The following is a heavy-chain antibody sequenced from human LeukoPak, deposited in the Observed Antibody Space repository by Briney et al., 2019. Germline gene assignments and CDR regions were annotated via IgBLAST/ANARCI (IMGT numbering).Heavy chain of an antibody. CDR1: GFMFSTYG. J-gene: IGHJ4*02. CDR3: AKTFYYGSGSYYPHFDY. Sequence: GGSLRLSCAASGFMFSTYGMHWVRQAPGKGLEWVAVISYDGSNRYYADSVKGRFTISRDNSKNTLYLQMNSLRAEDTAVYYCAKTFYYGSGSYYPHFDYWGQGTLVTVSS. V-gene: IGHV3-30*18. CDR2: ISYDGSNR. D-gene: IGHD3-10*01.